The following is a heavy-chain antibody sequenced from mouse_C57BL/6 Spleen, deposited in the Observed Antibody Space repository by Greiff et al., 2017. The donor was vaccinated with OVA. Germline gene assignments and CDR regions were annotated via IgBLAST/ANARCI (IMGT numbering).Heavy chain of an antibody. Sequence: EVHLVESGGGLVQPGGSLKLSCAASGFTFSDYGMAWVRQAPRKGPEWVAFISNLAYSIYYADTVTGRFTISRDNDKKTLYLEMSSLRSEYTAMYYCARHGGLRRNYAMDYWGQGTSVTVSS. V-gene: IGHV5-15*01. J-gene: IGHJ4*01. CDR2: ISNLAYSI. CDR3: ARHGGLRRNYAMDY. D-gene: IGHD2-4*01. CDR1: GFTFSDYG.